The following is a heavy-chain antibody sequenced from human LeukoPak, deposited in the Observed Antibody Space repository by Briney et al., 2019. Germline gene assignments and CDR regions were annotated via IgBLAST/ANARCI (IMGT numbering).Heavy chain of an antibody. CDR2: ISWNSGSI. D-gene: IGHD2/OR15-2a*01. CDR1: GFTFDDYA. J-gene: IGHJ6*03. Sequence: SLRLSCAASGFTFDDYAMHWGRPAPGKGLEWVSGISWNSGSIGYADSVKGRFTISRDNAKNSLYLQMNSLRAEDMASYYCAKDIRRVIRGHMDVWGKGTTVTVSS. CDR3: AKDIRRVIRGHMDV. V-gene: IGHV3-9*03.